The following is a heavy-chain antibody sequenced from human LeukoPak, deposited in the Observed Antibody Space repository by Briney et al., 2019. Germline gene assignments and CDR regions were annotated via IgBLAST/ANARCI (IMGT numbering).Heavy chain of an antibody. V-gene: IGHV4-38-2*01. D-gene: IGHD6-6*01. J-gene: IGHJ4*02. Sequence: WATLALTCAVSGYSISSGYYWGWIRQPPGKGLEWIGCIYHSGSTYYNPSLKSRVTISVDTSKNQFSLKLSSVTAADTAVYYCARHSEQLVLLDYWGQGTLVTVSS. CDR2: IYHSGST. CDR3: ARHSEQLVLLDY. CDR1: GYSISSGYY.